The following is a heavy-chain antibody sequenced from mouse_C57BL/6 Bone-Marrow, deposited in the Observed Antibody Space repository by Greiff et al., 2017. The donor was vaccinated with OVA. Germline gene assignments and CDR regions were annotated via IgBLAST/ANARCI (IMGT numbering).Heavy chain of an antibody. V-gene: IGHV14-2*01. CDR3: AHGSSYGWYFDV. CDR2: IDPEDGET. Sequence: EVQVVESGAELVKPGASVKLSCTASGFNIKDYYMHWVKQRTEQGLEWIGRIDPEDGETKYAPKFQGKATITADTSSNTAYLQLSSLTSEDTAVYYCAHGSSYGWYFDVWGTGTTVTVSS. J-gene: IGHJ1*03. CDR1: GFNIKDYY. D-gene: IGHD1-1*01.